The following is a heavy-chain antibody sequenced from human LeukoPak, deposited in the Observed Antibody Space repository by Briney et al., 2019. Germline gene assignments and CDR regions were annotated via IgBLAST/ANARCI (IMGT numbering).Heavy chain of an antibody. Sequence: KPSETLSLTCTVPGGSISIFYWSWIRQPPGKGLEWIGDIYYSGTTNYNPSLKSRLTISLDTSKNQFSLRLTSVTAADTAVYYCARIDAVAATPTSFDYWGQGTLVTVSS. CDR3: ARIDAVAATPTSFDY. CDR1: GGSISIFY. V-gene: IGHV4-59*01. D-gene: IGHD6-19*01. J-gene: IGHJ4*02. CDR2: IYYSGTT.